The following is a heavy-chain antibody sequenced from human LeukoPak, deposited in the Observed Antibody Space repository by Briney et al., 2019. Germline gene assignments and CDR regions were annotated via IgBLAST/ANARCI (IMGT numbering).Heavy chain of an antibody. CDR2: IYYSGST. D-gene: IGHD2-15*01. J-gene: IGHJ4*02. Sequence: SETLSLTSTVSGGSISSSSYYWGWIRQPPGKGLEWIGSIYYSGSTYYNPSLKSRVTISVDTSKNQFSLKLSSVTAADTVVYYCARDALRKSFDYWGQGTLVTVSS. CDR1: GGSISSSSYY. V-gene: IGHV4-39*02. CDR3: ARDALRKSFDY.